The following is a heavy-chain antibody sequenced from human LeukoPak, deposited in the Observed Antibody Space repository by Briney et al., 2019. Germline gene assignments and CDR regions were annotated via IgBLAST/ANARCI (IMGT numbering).Heavy chain of an antibody. D-gene: IGHD6-19*01. CDR2: IYHSGST. CDR1: GGSISSGGYS. CDR3: ARAIAVAGTLWFDP. V-gene: IGHV4-30-2*01. J-gene: IGHJ5*02. Sequence: SETLSLTCAVSGGSISSGGYSWSWIRHPPGKGLEWIGYIYHSGSTYYNPSLKSRVTISVDRSKNQFSLKLSSVTAADTAVYYCARAIAVAGTLWFDPWGQGTLVTVSS.